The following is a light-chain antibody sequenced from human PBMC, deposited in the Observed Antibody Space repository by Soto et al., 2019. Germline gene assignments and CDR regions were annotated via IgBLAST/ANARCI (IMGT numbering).Light chain of an antibody. CDR2: GNT. J-gene: IGLJ1*01. CDR1: SSNIGSTYD. Sequence: QSVLTQPPSVSGAPGQRITISCTGSSSNIGSTYDVQWYQQLPGTAPKLLIHGNTDRPSGVPDRFSGSKSGTSASLAITGLQADDEAEYYCHSYSDSLSVPYVFGTGTQLTVL. CDR3: HSYSDSLSVPYV. V-gene: IGLV1-40*01.